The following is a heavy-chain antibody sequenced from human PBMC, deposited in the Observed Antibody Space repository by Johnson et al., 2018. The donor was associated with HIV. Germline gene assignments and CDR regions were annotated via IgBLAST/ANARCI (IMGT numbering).Heavy chain of an antibody. V-gene: IGHV3-49*03. CDR3: TRVPRKGFRPDAFDI. Sequence: VQLVESGGGVVRPGGSLRLSCAASGFSFGDYAMSWFRQAPGKGPEWVGFIRSIDYGGTTEYAASVKDRFTISRNDSKTIAYLQMRNLKTEDTAVYYCTRVPRKGFRPDAFDIWGQGTVVTVSS. D-gene: IGHD2-15*01. J-gene: IGHJ3*02. CDR2: IRSIDYGGTT. CDR1: GFSFGDYA.